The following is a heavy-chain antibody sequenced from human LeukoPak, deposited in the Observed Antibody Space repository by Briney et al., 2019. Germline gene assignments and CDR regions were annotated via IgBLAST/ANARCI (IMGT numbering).Heavy chain of an antibody. Sequence: GGSLRLSCAASGFTFSSYAMSWVRQAPGKGLEWVSAISGSGGSTYYADSVKGRFTISRDNSKNTLYLQMGSLRAEDMAVYYCARVSCSGGSCYSRSFDYWGQGTLVTVSS. V-gene: IGHV3-23*01. D-gene: IGHD2-15*01. J-gene: IGHJ4*02. CDR1: GFTFSSYA. CDR3: ARVSCSGGSCYSRSFDY. CDR2: ISGSGGST.